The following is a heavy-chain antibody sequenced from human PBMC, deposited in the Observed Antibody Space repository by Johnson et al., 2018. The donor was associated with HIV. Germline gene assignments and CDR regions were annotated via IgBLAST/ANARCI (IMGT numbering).Heavy chain of an antibody. V-gene: IGHV3-30*19. Sequence: QVQLVESGGGVVQPGRSLRLSCAASGFTFSSFGMHWVRQAPGKGLEWVAVISYDGSNKYYADSVKGRFTISRDNSKNSLYLQMNSLRAGDTAVYYCARAERVVTPGGAAFDMWGQGTVVTVSS. J-gene: IGHJ3*02. CDR2: ISYDGSNK. CDR3: ARAERVVTPGGAAFDM. D-gene: IGHD4-23*01. CDR1: GFTFSSFG.